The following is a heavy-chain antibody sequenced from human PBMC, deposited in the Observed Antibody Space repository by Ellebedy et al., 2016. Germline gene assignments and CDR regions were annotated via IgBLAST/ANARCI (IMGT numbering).Heavy chain of an antibody. J-gene: IGHJ4*02. Sequence: GESLKISCAASGFTFSSYWMSWVRQAPGKGLEWVANIKQDGSEKYYVDSVKGRFTISRDSAKNSLYLQMNSLRAEDTAVYYCAREGVNYYGSGSYYNRGGDPIDYWGQGTLVTVSS. CDR1: GFTFSSYW. D-gene: IGHD3-10*01. CDR3: AREGVNYYGSGSYYNRGGDPIDY. CDR2: IKQDGSEK. V-gene: IGHV3-7*04.